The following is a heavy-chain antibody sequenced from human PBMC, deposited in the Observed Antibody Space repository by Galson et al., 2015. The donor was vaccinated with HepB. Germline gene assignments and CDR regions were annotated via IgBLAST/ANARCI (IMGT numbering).Heavy chain of an antibody. Sequence: SLRLSCAASGFTFRNTWMNWVRQAPGKGLEWVGRIKRKIDGGTTDYAAPVKGRFTISRDDSKNMLYLQMNSLKTEDTAVYYCATPYYDLWSGPSLYYYHYMDAWGKGTTVTVSS. V-gene: IGHV3-15*07. D-gene: IGHD3-3*01. CDR2: IKRKIDGGTT. CDR3: ATPYYDLWSGPSLYYYHYMDA. CDR1: GFTFRNTW. J-gene: IGHJ6*03.